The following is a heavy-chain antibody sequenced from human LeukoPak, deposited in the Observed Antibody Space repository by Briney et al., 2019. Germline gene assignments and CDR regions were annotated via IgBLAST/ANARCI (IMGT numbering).Heavy chain of an antibody. D-gene: IGHD5-18*01. J-gene: IGHJ4*02. CDR3: ARDEDTAPRSTSLDS. V-gene: IGHV3-21*01. CDR1: GFTFSSYG. CDR2: ISSGSSYI. Sequence: GGSLRLSCAASGFTFSSYGMNWVRQTPGKGLEWVSSISSGSSYIYYADSVKGRFTISRDNAKNSLYLQMNSLRAEDTAVYYCARDEDTAPRSTSLDSWGQGTLVTVSS.